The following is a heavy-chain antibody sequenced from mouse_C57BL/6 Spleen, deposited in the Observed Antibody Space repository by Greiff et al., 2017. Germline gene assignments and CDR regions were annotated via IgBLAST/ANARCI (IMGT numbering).Heavy chain of an antibody. D-gene: IGHD1-1*01. CDR3: ARGGHYYYGPGFAY. V-gene: IGHV1-69*01. CDR1: GYTFTSYW. Sequence: VQLQQPGAELVMPGASVKLSCKASGYTFTSYWMHWVKQRPGQGLEWIGEIDPSDSYTNYNQKFKGKSTLTVDKSSSTAYMQLSSLTSGDSAVYSCARGGHYYYGPGFAYGGQGTLVTVSA. CDR2: IDPSDSYT. J-gene: IGHJ3*01.